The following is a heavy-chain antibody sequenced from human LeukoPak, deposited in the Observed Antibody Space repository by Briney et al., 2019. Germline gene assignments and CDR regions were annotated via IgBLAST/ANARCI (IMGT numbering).Heavy chain of an antibody. Sequence: SETLSLTCTVSGGSISSSSYYWGWIRQPPGKGLEWIGSIYYSGSTYYNPSLKSRVTISVDTSKNRFSLKLSSVTAADTAVYYCARSRPKYYYMDVWGKGTTVTVSS. J-gene: IGHJ6*03. V-gene: IGHV4-39*07. CDR3: ARSRPKYYYMDV. CDR2: IYYSGST. CDR1: GGSISSSSYY. D-gene: IGHD6-25*01.